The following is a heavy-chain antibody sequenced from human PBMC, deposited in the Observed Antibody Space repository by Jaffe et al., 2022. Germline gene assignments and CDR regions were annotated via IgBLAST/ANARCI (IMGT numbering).Heavy chain of an antibody. CDR1: GYTFTSYA. CDR3: ARDHGDYVWGPDY. D-gene: IGHD4-17*01. V-gene: IGHV1-3*01. Sequence: QVQLVQSGAEVKKPGASVKVSCKASGYTFTSYAMHWVRQAPGQRLEWMGWINAGNGNTKYSQKFQGRVTITRDTSASTAYMELSSLRSEDTAVYYCARDHGDYVWGPDYWGQGTLVTVSS. J-gene: IGHJ4*02. CDR2: INAGNGNT.